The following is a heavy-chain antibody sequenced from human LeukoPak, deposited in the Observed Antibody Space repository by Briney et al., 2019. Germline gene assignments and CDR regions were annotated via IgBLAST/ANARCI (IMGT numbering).Heavy chain of an antibody. CDR3: AKHAGSGWYSDLDY. CDR1: GFTFSSYV. V-gene: IGHV3-23*01. CDR2: ISGSGGGT. Sequence: GGSLRLSCTASGFTFSSYVMSWVRQAPGKGLEWLSGISGSGGGTFYADSVKGRFTVSRDNSKNTLYLQMNSLRAEDTALYYCAKHAGSGWYSDLDYWGQGTLVTVSS. D-gene: IGHD6-19*01. J-gene: IGHJ4*02.